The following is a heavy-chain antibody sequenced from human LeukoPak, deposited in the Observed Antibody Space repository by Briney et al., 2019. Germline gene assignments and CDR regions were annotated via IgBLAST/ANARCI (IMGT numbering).Heavy chain of an antibody. J-gene: IGHJ4*02. CDR2: ISSSSTYI. CDR1: GFTFSDYY. V-gene: IGHV3-11*06. CDR3: ARLDSSGYYFPGVSDY. Sequence: GGSLRLSCAASGFTFSDYYMSWIRQAPGKGLEWVSAISSSSTYIYYADSVKGRFTISRDNAKNSLFLQLDSLRAEDTAVYYCARLDSSGYYFPGVSDYWGQGTLVTVSS. D-gene: IGHD3-22*01.